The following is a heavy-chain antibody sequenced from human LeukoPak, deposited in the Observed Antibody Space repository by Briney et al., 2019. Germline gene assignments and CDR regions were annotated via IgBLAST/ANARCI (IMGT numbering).Heavy chain of an antibody. D-gene: IGHD3-10*01. CDR2: MKEDGGEI. J-gene: IGHJ4*02. Sequence: GGSLRLSCAGSGFPFSNYWMAWVRQAPGKGLEWVANMKEDGGEINYVDSVRGGFTISRDNAKNSLDLPMTSQRVDDTPVYYCVRVRGYPTFDYWGQGTLVIVSS. CDR1: GFPFSNYW. V-gene: IGHV3-7*01. CDR3: VRVRGYPTFDY.